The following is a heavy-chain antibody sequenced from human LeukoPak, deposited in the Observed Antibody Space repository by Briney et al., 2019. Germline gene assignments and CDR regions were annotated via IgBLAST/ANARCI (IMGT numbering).Heavy chain of an antibody. Sequence: GASVKVSCKASGYTFTSYGISWVRQAPGQGLEWMGWINPNSGGTNYAQKFQGRVTMTRDTSISTAYMELSRLRSDDTAVYYCATGGNQWTDYYMDVWGKGTTVTVSS. D-gene: IGHD6-19*01. CDR1: GYTFTSYG. V-gene: IGHV1-2*02. CDR3: ATGGNQWTDYYMDV. CDR2: INPNSGGT. J-gene: IGHJ6*03.